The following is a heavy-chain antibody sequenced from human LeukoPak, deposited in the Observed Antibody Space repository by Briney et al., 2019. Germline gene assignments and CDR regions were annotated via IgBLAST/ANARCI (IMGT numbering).Heavy chain of an antibody. CDR1: GFTFSSYA. CDR3: ARLTGYSSGWGAFDI. D-gene: IGHD6-19*01. Sequence: GGSLRLSCAASGFTFSSYAMSWVRQAPGKGLEWVSAISGSGGSIYYADSVKGRFTISRDNSKNTLYLQMNSLRAEDTAVYYCARLTGYSSGWGAFDIWGQGTMVTVSS. V-gene: IGHV3-23*01. CDR2: ISGSGGSI. J-gene: IGHJ3*02.